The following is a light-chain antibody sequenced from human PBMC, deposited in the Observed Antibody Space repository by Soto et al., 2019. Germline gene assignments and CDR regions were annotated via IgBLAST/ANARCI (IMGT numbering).Light chain of an antibody. CDR1: GGDIGAYNY. CDR3: SSFTTTYFYV. CDR2: GVT. Sequence: QSALTQPASVSGSLGQSITLSCTGSGGDIGAYNYVSWYQQHPGEAPKLIVYGVTHRPSGVSSRFSASKSAYTASLTISALQAEDEADYYCSSFTTTYFYVFGPGTKLTVL. V-gene: IGLV2-14*01. J-gene: IGLJ1*01.